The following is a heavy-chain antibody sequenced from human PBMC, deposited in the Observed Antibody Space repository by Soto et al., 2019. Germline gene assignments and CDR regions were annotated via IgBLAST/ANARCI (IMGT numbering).Heavy chain of an antibody. D-gene: IGHD5-18*01. CDR1: GGTFSSYA. CDR2: IIPIFGTA. Sequence: ASVKVSCKASGGTFSSYAISWVRQAPGQGLEWMGGIIPIFGTANYAQKFQGRVTITADESTSTAYMELSSLRSEDTAVYYCARDSKGYSYGYTFDYWGQGTLVTVSS. J-gene: IGHJ4*02. CDR3: ARDSKGYSYGYTFDY. V-gene: IGHV1-69*13.